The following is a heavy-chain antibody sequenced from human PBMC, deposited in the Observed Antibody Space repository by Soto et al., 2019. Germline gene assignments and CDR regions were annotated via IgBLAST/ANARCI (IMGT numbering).Heavy chain of an antibody. CDR3: ARGNGCTNGVCYTQDDAFDI. CDR2: IYYSGST. Sequence: PSETLSLTCTVSGGSISSYYWSWSRQPPGKGLEWIGYIYYSGSTNYNPSLKSRVTISVDTSKNQFSLKLSSVTAADTAVYYCARGNGCTNGVCYTQDDAFDIWGQGTMVTVSS. V-gene: IGHV4-59*01. J-gene: IGHJ3*02. CDR1: GGSISSYY. D-gene: IGHD2-8*01.